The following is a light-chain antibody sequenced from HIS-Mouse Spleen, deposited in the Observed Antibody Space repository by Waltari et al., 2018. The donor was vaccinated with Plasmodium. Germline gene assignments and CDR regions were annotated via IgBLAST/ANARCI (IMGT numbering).Light chain of an antibody. Sequence: SYELTQPSSVSVSPGQTARITCSGDVLAKKYARWFQQKPGTAPGLVIYNDSERPSGIPERFSGSSSGTTVTLTISGAQVEDEADYYCYSAADNNLVFGGGTKLTVL. CDR3: YSAADNNLV. CDR2: NDS. J-gene: IGLJ3*02. CDR1: VLAKKY. V-gene: IGLV3-27*01.